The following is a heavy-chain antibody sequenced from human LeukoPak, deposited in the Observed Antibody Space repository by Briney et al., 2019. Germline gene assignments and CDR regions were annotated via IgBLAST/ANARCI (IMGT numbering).Heavy chain of an antibody. CDR2: ISSSGSTI. Sequence: PGGSLRLSCAASGFTFSDYYMSWIRQAPGKGLEWVSYISSSGSTIYYADSVKGRFTISRDNAKNSLYLQMISLRAEDTAVYYCASGKDIVVVPAATPVDYWGQGTLVTVSS. CDR3: ASGKDIVVVPAATPVDY. V-gene: IGHV3-11*04. J-gene: IGHJ4*02. CDR1: GFTFSDYY. D-gene: IGHD2-2*01.